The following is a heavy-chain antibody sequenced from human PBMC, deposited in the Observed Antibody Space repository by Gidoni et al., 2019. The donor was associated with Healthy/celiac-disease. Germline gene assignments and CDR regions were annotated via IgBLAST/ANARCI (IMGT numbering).Heavy chain of an antibody. CDR3: AREGGGRMAAFDI. V-gene: IGHV4-34*01. J-gene: IGHJ3*02. Sequence: QVQLQQWGAGLFKPSETLSLTCRVSGGSFSGYYWRWIRQPTGEGLEWIGEIKHSGSTNYNPSGKSRVTISVDTSTHQFALKLSAVAAADTAVYSCAREGGGRMAAFDIWGQGTMVTVSS. D-gene: IGHD3-16*01. CDR2: IKHSGST. CDR1: GGSFSGYY.